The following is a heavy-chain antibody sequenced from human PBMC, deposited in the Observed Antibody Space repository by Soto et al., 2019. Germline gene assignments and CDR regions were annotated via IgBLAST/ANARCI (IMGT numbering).Heavy chain of an antibody. CDR2: IYYNDDR. Sequence: SGPTLVNPTQTLALTCTFSGFSFTTAGVAVGWIRQTPGGALEWLTLIYYNDDRRFSPSLKTRLTITGDTSKNQVVLSLTNVDPGDTATYFCAHSDGGYEIIYFDFWGQGIPVTVSS. CDR1: GFSFTTAGVA. J-gene: IGHJ4*02. V-gene: IGHV2-5*01. CDR3: AHSDGGYEIIYFDF. D-gene: IGHD5-12*01.